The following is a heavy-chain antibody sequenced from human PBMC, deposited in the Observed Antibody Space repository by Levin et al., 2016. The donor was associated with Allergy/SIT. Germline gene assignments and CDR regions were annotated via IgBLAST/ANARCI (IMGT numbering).Heavy chain of an antibody. Sequence: WVRQAPGQGLEWMGGIIPFFGTTNYAQKFQGRVTITADKSTNTVYMEVSSLRSEDTAMYYCARETPHSYVGYYYYGMNVWGQGTTVTVSS. CDR3: ARETPHSYVGYYYYGMNV. D-gene: IGHD5-18*01. CDR2: IIPFFGTT. J-gene: IGHJ6*02. V-gene: IGHV1-69*06.